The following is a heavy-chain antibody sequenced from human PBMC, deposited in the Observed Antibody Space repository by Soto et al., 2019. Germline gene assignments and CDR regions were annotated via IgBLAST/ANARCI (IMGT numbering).Heavy chain of an antibody. CDR3: ARVIGGWYYFDY. V-gene: IGHV1-3*01. CDR1: GYTFTSYA. CDR2: INAGNGNT. Sequence: QVQLVQSGAEVKKPGASVQVSCKASGYTFTSYAMHWVRQAPGQRLEWMGWINAGNGNTKYSQKFQGRVTITRDTSASTAYMELSSLRSEDTAVYYCARVIGGWYYFDYWGQGTLVTVSS. D-gene: IGHD6-19*01. J-gene: IGHJ4*02.